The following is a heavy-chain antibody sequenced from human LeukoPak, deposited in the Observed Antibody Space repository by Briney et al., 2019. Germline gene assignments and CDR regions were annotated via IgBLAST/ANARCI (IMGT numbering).Heavy chain of an antibody. CDR1: GGSFSGYY. J-gene: IGHJ4*02. V-gene: IGHV4-34*01. CDR3: ARVGLWLRHFDY. Sequence: SETLSLTCAVYGGSFSGYYSSWIRHPPGKGLEWIGEFNHSGSTNYNPSLKSRVTISVDTSKHQFSMRLSSVTDADTAVYYCARVGLWLRHFDYWGQGTLVAVSS. D-gene: IGHD5-18*01. CDR2: FNHSGST.